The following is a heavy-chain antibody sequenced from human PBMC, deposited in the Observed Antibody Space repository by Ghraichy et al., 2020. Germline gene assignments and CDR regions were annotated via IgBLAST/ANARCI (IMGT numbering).Heavy chain of an antibody. D-gene: IGHD3-16*01. CDR2: IWSNGI. Sequence: GGSLRLSCAASGFTFTSYRLNLVRQAPGKGLEWLSSIWSNGIYADSVKGRFIISRDNAKNSLYLQMNSLRDEDTAVYYCVRDHSWAFDYWGQGILVTVSS. CDR3: VRDHSWAFDY. J-gene: IGHJ4*02. CDR1: GFTFTSYR. V-gene: IGHV3-48*02.